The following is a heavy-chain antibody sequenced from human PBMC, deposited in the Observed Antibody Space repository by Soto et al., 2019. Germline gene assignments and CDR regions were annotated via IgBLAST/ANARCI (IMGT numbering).Heavy chain of an antibody. D-gene: IGHD2-21*02. J-gene: IGHJ4*02. CDR2: ISGSGGST. Sequence: EVQLLESGGGLVQPGGSLRLSCAASGFSFSNYVMNWVRQAPGKGLEWVSGISGSGGSTYYADSVKGRFTISRDNSKNTMYMQMNSLRAEDTAVYYCATRPIILPKGYFDYWGQGTLVTVSS. V-gene: IGHV3-23*01. CDR1: GFSFSNYV. CDR3: ATRPIILPKGYFDY.